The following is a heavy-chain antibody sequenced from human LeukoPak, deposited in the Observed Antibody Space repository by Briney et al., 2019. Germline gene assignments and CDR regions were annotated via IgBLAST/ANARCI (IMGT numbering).Heavy chain of an antibody. CDR3: AKERLTTTAFDY. CDR2: ISGSGGST. CDR1: GFTFSTYA. V-gene: IGHV3-23*01. Sequence: GGSLRLSCAASGFTFSTYAMSLVRQAPGMGLEWVSLISGSGGSTYYADSVKGRFTISRDNSKNTLFLQMNSLRADDTAVYYCAKERLTTTAFDYWGQGTLVTVSS. D-gene: IGHD4-17*01. J-gene: IGHJ4*02.